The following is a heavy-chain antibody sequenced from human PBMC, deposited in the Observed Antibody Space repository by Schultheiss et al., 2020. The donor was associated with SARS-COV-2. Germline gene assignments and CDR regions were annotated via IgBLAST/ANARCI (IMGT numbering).Heavy chain of an antibody. D-gene: IGHD3-22*01. Sequence: GGSLRLSCAASGFTFSSYSMNWVRQAPGKGLEWVSSISSSSSYIYYADSVKGRFTISRDNAKNSLYLQMNSLRAEDTAVYYCAPNYYDSSGYYRYFDYWGQGTLVTVSS. J-gene: IGHJ4*02. CDR1: GFTFSSYS. CDR3: APNYYDSSGYYRYFDY. V-gene: IGHV3-21*01. CDR2: ISSSSSYI.